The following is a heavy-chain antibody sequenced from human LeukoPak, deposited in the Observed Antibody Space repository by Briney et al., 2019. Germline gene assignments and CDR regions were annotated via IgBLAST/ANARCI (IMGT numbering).Heavy chain of an antibody. D-gene: IGHD2-2*02. Sequence: SVTVSFKASGGTFISYAISWVRQAPGQGLEWMGGIIPIFGTANYAQKFQGRVTITADESTSTAYMELSSLRSEDTAVYYCARGIPYCSSTSCYISWFDPWGQGTLVTVSS. CDR2: IIPIFGTA. CDR1: GGTFISYA. V-gene: IGHV1-69*13. CDR3: ARGIPYCSSTSCYISWFDP. J-gene: IGHJ5*02.